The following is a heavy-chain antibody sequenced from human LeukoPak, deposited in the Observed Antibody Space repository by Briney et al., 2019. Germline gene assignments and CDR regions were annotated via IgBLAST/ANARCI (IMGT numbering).Heavy chain of an antibody. J-gene: IGHJ5*01. V-gene: IGHV3-48*02. CDR2: ISSSSSPI. CDR3: ARDCRLNCARQPGFDS. Sequence: GGSLRLSCAASGFTISSYAMNWVRQAPGKGLEWVSYISSSSSPINYADSVKGRFTISRNNAKNSLYLQMNSLRDEDTAVYYCARDCRLNCARQPGFDSWGQGTLVTVSS. CDR1: GFTISSYA. D-gene: IGHD1-1*01.